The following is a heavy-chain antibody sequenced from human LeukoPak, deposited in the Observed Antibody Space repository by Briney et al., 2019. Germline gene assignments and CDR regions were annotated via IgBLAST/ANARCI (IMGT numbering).Heavy chain of an antibody. CDR1: GYTFASYG. D-gene: IGHD3-10*01. Sequence: GASVKVSCKASGYTFASYGISWVRQAPGQGLEWMGWISGYNGNTHYEQKLQGRVTMTRDTSTSTVYMELSSLRFEDTAVYYCAREIEMVRGDSHAFDIWGQGTMVTVSS. CDR2: ISGYNGNT. J-gene: IGHJ3*02. V-gene: IGHV1-18*01. CDR3: AREIEMVRGDSHAFDI.